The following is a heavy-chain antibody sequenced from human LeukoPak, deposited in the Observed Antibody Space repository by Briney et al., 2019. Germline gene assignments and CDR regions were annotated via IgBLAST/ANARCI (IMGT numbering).Heavy chain of an antibody. D-gene: IGHD6-19*01. CDR1: RFTFSSYA. Sequence: GGSLRLSCAASRFTFSSYAMIWVPPAQGKGLKWVSAISGSGGSTYYADSVKGRFTISRDNSKNTLYLQMNSLRAEDTAVYYCAKPSSSGWYDAFDIWGQGTMVTVSS. J-gene: IGHJ3*02. V-gene: IGHV3-23*01. CDR3: AKPSSSGWYDAFDI. CDR2: ISGSGGST.